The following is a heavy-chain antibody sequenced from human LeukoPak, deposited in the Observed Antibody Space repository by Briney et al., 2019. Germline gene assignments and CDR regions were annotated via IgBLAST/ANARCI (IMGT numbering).Heavy chain of an antibody. Sequence: SETLSLTCTVSGVSISSYYWSWIRQPPGKGLEWIGYIYYSGSTNYNPSLKSRVTISVDTSKNQFSLKLSSVTAADTAVYYCARGGRGLIQLRWFDPWGQGTLVTVSS. CDR1: GVSISSYY. CDR2: IYYSGST. V-gene: IGHV4-59*01. J-gene: IGHJ5*02. CDR3: ARGGRGLIQLRWFDP. D-gene: IGHD5-18*01.